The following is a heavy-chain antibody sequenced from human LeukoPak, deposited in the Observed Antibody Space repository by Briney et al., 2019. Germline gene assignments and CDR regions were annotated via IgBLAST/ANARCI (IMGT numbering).Heavy chain of an antibody. CDR1: GYTFTSYY. D-gene: IGHD3-22*01. Sequence: ASVKVSCKASGYTFTSYYMHWVRQAPGQGLEWMGIINPSGGSTSYAQKFQGRVTMTRDTSTSTVYMELSSLRSEDTAVYYCARDVRLFEVYTAGDDSSASLPDYWGQGTLVTVSS. J-gene: IGHJ4*02. V-gene: IGHV1-46*01. CDR3: ARDVRLFEVYTAGDDSSASLPDY. CDR2: INPSGGST.